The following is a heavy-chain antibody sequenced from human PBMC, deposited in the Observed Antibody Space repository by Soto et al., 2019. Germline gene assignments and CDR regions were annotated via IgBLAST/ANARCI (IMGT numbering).Heavy chain of an antibody. CDR1: GFTFDSPYSHA. D-gene: IGHD2-8*01. J-gene: IGHJ4*01. V-gene: IGHV3-23*01. CDR2: ISSDGANT. CDR3: VSWVSAHFDY. Sequence: GGSLRLSCAASGFTFDSPYSHAMSWVRQSPGKGPEWVSTISSDGANTHYAESVKGRFTISKDASRNTVHLHMNSLRAEDTATYFCVSWVSAHFDYWGHGTPVTAPQ.